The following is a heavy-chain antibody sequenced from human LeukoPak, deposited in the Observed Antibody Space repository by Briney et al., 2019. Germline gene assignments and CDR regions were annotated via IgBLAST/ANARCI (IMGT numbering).Heavy chain of an antibody. D-gene: IGHD6-13*01. CDR3: ARASYSSSWYVDGMDV. J-gene: IGHJ6*02. CDR2: ISSSGSTI. Sequence: PGRSLRLSCAASGFTFSDYYMSWIRQAPGKGLEWVSYISSSGSTIYYADSVKGRFTISRDNAKNSLYLQMNSLRAEDTAVYYCARASYSSSWYVDGMDVWGQGTTVTVSS. CDR1: GFTFSDYY. V-gene: IGHV3-11*01.